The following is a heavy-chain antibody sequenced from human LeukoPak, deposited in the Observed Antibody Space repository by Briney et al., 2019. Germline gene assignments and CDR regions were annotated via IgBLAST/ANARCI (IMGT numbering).Heavy chain of an antibody. V-gene: IGHV3-23*01. J-gene: IGHJ4*02. CDR2: ISGSGGST. D-gene: IGHD4-17*01. Sequence: PGGSLRLSCAASGFTFSNYAMNWVCQAPGKGLEWVSGISGSGGSTYYADSVKGRFTISRDNAKNSLYLQMNSLRAEDTAVYYCARNRNDYGDYVHDYWGQGTLVTVSS. CDR1: GFTFSNYA. CDR3: ARNRNDYGDYVHDY.